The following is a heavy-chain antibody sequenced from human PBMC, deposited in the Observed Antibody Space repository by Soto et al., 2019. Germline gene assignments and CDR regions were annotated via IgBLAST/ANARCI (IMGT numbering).Heavy chain of an antibody. J-gene: IGHJ4*02. CDR1: GGSISSSSYY. CDR2: IYYSGST. D-gene: IGHD5-12*01. CDR3: AAGHRYNLGYFDY. Sequence: PSETLSLTCTVSGGSISSSSYYWGWIRQPPGKGLEWIGSIYYSGSTYYNPSLKSRVTISVDTSKNQFSLKLSSVTAADTAVYYCAAGHRYNLGYFDYWGQGTLVTVSS. V-gene: IGHV4-39*07.